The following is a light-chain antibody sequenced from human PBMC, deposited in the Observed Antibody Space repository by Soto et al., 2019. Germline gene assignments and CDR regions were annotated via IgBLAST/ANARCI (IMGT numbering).Light chain of an antibody. V-gene: IGKV1-13*02. J-gene: IGKJ1*01. CDR1: QGISSY. CDR3: QQYKSYWT. CDR2: DAS. Sequence: IQLTQPPSSLSASVGDGVTITCRASQGISSYLAWCQQKPGKAPKRLIYDASSLESGVPSTFSGSGSGTEFTLTIPNLQPDDFATYYCQQYKSYWTLGQGTKVDI.